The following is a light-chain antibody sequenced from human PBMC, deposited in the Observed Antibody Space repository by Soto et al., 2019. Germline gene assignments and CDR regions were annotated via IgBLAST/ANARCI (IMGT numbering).Light chain of an antibody. CDR3: SSYTTSSTLYVV. CDR1: SSDLGGYNY. Sequence: QSALTQPASVSGSPGQSITISCTGTSSDLGGYNYVSWYQQHPGKAPKLMIYEVSNRPSGVSNRFSGSKSGNTASLTSSGLQAEDEADYYCSSYTTSSTLYVVFGGGTKLTVL. V-gene: IGLV2-14*01. J-gene: IGLJ2*01. CDR2: EVS.